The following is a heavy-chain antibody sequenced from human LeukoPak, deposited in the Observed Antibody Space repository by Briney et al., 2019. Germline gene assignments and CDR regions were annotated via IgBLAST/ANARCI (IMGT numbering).Heavy chain of an antibody. Sequence: PSQTLSVTCTVSGGSISSGDYYWSWIRQPPGKGLEWIGYIYYSGSTYYNPPLKSRVTISVDTSKNQFSLKLSSVTAADTAVYYCARDRYSGLSDSWGQGTLVTVPS. CDR2: IYYSGST. CDR1: GGSISSGDYY. J-gene: IGHJ4*02. CDR3: ARDRYSGLSDS. V-gene: IGHV4-30-4*01. D-gene: IGHD5-12*01.